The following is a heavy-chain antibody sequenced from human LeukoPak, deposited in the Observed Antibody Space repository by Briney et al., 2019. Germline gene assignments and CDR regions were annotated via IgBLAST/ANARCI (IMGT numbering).Heavy chain of an antibody. V-gene: IGHV4-59*01. J-gene: IGHJ4*02. CDR3: AGAGGGYSYDY. Sequence: SETLSLTCTVSGGSISSYYWSWIRQPPGKGLEWIGYIDYSGSANYNPSLKSRVTISVDTSKSQFSLRLSSVTAADTALYYCAGAGGGYSYDYWGQGTLVTVSS. CDR1: GGSISSYY. CDR2: IDYSGSA. D-gene: IGHD5-18*01.